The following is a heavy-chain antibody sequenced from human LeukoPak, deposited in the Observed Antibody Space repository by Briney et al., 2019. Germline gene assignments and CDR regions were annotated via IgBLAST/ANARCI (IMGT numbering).Heavy chain of an antibody. V-gene: IGHV5-51*01. D-gene: IGHD5-24*01. Sequence: GESLKISCKGSGYSFSTYWIGWVRQMPGKGLEWMGIIYPGDSDTKYSPSFQGQVTISADKSISTAYLQWSSLKASDTAMYYCARLLGATTHDAFDIWGQGTMVTVSS. CDR3: ARLLGATTHDAFDI. CDR2: IYPGDSDT. J-gene: IGHJ3*02. CDR1: GYSFSTYW.